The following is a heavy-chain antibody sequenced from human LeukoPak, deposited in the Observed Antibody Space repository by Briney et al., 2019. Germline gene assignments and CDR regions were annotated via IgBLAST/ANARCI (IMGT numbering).Heavy chain of an antibody. J-gene: IGHJ6*02. CDR3: ARTGSLGWPYYYYGMDV. D-gene: IGHD2-15*01. CDR2: IYYSGST. CDR1: GGSISSSSYY. V-gene: IGHV4-39*01. Sequence: SETLSLTCTVSGGSISSSSYYWGWIRQPPGKGLEWIGSIYYSGSTYYNPSLKSRVTISVDTSKNQFSPKLSSVTAADTAVYYCARTGSLGWPYYYYGMDVWGQGTTVTVSS.